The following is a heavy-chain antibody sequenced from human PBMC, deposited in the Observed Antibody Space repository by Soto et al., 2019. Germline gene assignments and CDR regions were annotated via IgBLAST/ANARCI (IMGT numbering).Heavy chain of an antibody. CDR3: ARTRGVIPRVTYNWFDP. CDR2: IKPNSGGT. V-gene: IGHV1-2*02. J-gene: IGHJ5*02. D-gene: IGHD3-10*01. CDR1: GYSFSGYY. Sequence: ASVKVSCKASGYSFSGYYMNWVRQAPGQGLEWMGWIKPNSGGTDYAQKFQGRVTMTRDASISTAYMELRGLRYDDTAVYYCARTRGVIPRVTYNWFDPWGQGTLVTVSS.